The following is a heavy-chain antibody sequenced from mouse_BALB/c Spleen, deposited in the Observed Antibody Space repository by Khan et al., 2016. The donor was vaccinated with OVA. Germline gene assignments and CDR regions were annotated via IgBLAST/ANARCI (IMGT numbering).Heavy chain of an antibody. CDR3: GRYGNYFAY. Sequence: QVQLQQPGAELVKPGASVKLSCKASGYTFTRYWMQWVKQRPGQGLEWIGEIDPSDSYTNYNQKFKGKATLTVDKSSSTAYMQLSSLTSEDSAVYYSGRYGNYFAYWGQGTLVTVSA. CDR2: IDPSDSYT. D-gene: IGHD2-1*01. CDR1: GYTFTRYW. J-gene: IGHJ3*01. V-gene: IGHV1-69*02.